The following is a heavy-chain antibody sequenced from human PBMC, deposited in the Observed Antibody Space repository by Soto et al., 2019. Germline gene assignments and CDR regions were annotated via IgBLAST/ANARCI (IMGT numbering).Heavy chain of an antibody. Sequence: QTLSLTCAISGDSVSSYSAAWNWIRQSPSGGLECLVRTYYSSSFFSDYAESVKSRIIINPDIFINQFSLQRKSVTPDDTDVYYCLRDLYSSSGGFDTWGQGTPVTV. CDR3: LRDLYSSSGGFDT. CDR1: GDSVSSYSAA. V-gene: IGHV6-1*01. J-gene: IGHJ5*02. CDR2: TYYSSSFFS. D-gene: IGHD3-22*01.